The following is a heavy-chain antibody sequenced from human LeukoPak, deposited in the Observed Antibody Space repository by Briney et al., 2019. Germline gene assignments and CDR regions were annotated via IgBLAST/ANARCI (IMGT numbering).Heavy chain of an antibody. Sequence: GGPLRLSCVASEFSLSRNGMHWVRQPPGKVLEWVAVTSHDGVKKYYADSVRGRFTISREYLKNSLYLQMDSRRVEDTAVYYCAREDAGGTYSFDYWGQGTLVTVSS. J-gene: IGHJ4*02. CDR1: EFSLSRNG. D-gene: IGHD1-26*01. V-gene: IGHV3-30*03. CDR2: TSHDGVKK. CDR3: AREDAGGTYSFDY.